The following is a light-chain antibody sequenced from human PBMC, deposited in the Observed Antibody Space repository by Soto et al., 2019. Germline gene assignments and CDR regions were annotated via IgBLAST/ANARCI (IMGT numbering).Light chain of an antibody. CDR2: QVS. Sequence: QSALTQPASVSGSPGQSITISCTGGISDVGSYDLVSWYQQHPGKAPKLMIYQVSRRPSGVSNRFFGSKSGNTASLAISGLQPEDEADYYCSSYTTTSNYVFGTGTKVTVL. J-gene: IGLJ1*01. CDR1: ISDVGSYDL. V-gene: IGLV2-14*02. CDR3: SSYTTTSNYV.